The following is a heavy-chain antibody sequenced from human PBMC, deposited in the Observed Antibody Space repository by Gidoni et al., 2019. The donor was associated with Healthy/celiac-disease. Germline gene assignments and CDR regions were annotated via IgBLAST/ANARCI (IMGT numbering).Heavy chain of an antibody. D-gene: IGHD6-13*01. CDR1: GGSSSGYY. Sequence: QVQLQQWGAGVLTPAETLSLTCAVYGGSSSGYYWSWIRQPPGKGLEWIGEIQHRGRTNYTPSLKRRLSISVDTSKNPFSLKLSSVTAADTAVYYCASRTPSDIAAAGNNWFDPWGQGTLVTVSS. J-gene: IGHJ5*02. V-gene: IGHV4-34*01. CDR3: ASRTPSDIAAAGNNWFDP. CDR2: IQHRGRT.